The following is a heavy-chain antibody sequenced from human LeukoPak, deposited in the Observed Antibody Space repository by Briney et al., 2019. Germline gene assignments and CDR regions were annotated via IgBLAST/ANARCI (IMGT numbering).Heavy chain of an antibody. CDR3: AKGYYYDSSGYYYFDY. J-gene: IGHJ4*02. V-gene: IGHV3-30*18. Sequence: GESLRLSCAASGFTFSSYGMHWVRQAPGKGLEWVAVISYDGSNKYYADSVKGRFTISRDNSKNTLYLQMNSLRAEDTAVYYCAKGYYYDSSGYYYFDYWGQGTLVTVSS. D-gene: IGHD3-22*01. CDR2: ISYDGSNK. CDR1: GFTFSSYG.